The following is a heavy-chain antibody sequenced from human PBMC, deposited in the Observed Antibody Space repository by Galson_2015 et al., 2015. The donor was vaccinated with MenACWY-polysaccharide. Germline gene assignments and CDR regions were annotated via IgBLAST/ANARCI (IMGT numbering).Heavy chain of an antibody. J-gene: IGHJ4*02. CDR2: ISYSEST. CDR1: GDSISSSRYF. Sequence: SEPLSLTCTVSGDSISSSRYFWGWVRQPPGKGLEWIGSISYSESTYYNPSLKSRVTISLDTSKYQFSLKLISVTAADTAVYYCGRLLGAARPRSDSWGQGTLVTVSS. CDR3: GRLLGAARPRSDS. D-gene: IGHD6-6*01. V-gene: IGHV4-39*07.